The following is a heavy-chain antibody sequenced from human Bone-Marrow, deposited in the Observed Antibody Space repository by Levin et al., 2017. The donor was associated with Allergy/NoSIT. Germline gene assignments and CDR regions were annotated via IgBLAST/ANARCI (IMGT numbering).Heavy chain of an antibody. D-gene: IGHD1-26*01. J-gene: IGHJ4*02. V-gene: IGHV3-7*01. CDR3: ARGGGASDN. CDR1: GFTFTDFW. CDR2: IRRDGGEQ. Sequence: GESLKISCAASGFTFTDFWITWFRQTPQKGPEWVANIRRDGGEQHYADSVEGRFTVSRDDARKSVFLQMSSLRAEDTAVYYCARGGGASDNWGQGTQVTVSS.